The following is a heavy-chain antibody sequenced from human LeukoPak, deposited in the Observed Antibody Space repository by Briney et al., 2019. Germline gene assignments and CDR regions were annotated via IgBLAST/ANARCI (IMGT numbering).Heavy chain of an antibody. Sequence: PSETLSLTCAVYGGSFSGYYWSWIRQPPGKGLEWIGEINHSGSTNYNPSLKSRVTISVDTSKNQFSLKTAADTAVYYCANSITTYYFDYWGQGTLVTVSS. CDR1: GGSFSGYY. CDR2: INHSGST. D-gene: IGHD3-10*01. V-gene: IGHV4-34*01. J-gene: IGHJ4*02. CDR3: ANSITTYYFDY.